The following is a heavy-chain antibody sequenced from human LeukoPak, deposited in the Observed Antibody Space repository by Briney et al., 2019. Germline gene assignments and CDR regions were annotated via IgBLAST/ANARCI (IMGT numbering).Heavy chain of an antibody. CDR2: TSSSSSYK. V-gene: IGHV3-21*01. CDR3: ARGPTDSSGYYYGESDY. Sequence: PGGSLRLSCAASGFTFSSYSMNWVRQAPGKGLEWVSSTSSSSSYKYYADSVKGRFTISRDNAKNSPYLQMNSLRAEDTAVYYCARGPTDSSGYYYGESDYWGQGTLVTVSS. D-gene: IGHD3-22*01. J-gene: IGHJ4*02. CDR1: GFTFSSYS.